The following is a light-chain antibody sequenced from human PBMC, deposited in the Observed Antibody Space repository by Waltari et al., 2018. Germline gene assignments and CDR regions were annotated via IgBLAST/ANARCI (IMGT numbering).Light chain of an antibody. CDR2: RSD. Sequence: QSVLTQPPSASGTPGQGVTISFSGGASNIGNNVVNWYQQVPGKAPKLLIYRSDRRPAGVPDRFSGSKSGTSASLAISGLQSEDEADYYCAAWDDSLNGRWVFGGGTKVTVL. CDR1: ASNIGNNV. CDR3: AAWDDSLNGRWV. V-gene: IGLV1-44*01. J-gene: IGLJ3*02.